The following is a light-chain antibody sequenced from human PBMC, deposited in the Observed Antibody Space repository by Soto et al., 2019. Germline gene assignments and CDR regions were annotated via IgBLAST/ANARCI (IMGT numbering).Light chain of an antibody. J-gene: IGKJ1*01. CDR1: QSISTR. CDR2: DAS. V-gene: IGKV1-5*01. Sequence: DIQVTQSASTVSASVGDTFTITFRASQSISTRLAWYQQKAGKAPKVLIYDASRLESGVPSRFSGSGSGTEFTLTISRLQPDDFASYYCQQYDSYSWTFGQGTKVDI. CDR3: QQYDSYSWT.